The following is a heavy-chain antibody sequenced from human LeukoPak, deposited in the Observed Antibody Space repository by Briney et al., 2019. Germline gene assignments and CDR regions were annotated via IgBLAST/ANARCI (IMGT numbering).Heavy chain of an antibody. D-gene: IGHD4-17*01. CDR1: GYSISSGYY. CDR3: ARDTSPNGDNYMGLDY. V-gene: IGHV4-38-2*02. J-gene: IGHJ4*02. Sequence: TSETLSLTCAVSGYSISSGYYWGWIRQPPGKRLEWIGSIYHSGSTYYNPSLKSRVTISVDTSKNQFSLKLSSVTAADTAVYYCARDTSPNGDNYMGLDYWGQGTLVTVSS. CDR2: IYHSGST.